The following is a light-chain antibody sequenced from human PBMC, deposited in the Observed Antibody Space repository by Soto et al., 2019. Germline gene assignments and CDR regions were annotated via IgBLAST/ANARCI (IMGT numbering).Light chain of an antibody. CDR1: QSASTT. CDR2: YAS. J-gene: IGKJ1*01. Sequence: ERVMTQSPATLSVSPGERATLSCRASQSASTTVAWYQQKSGQAPRLLIYYASTRAIGVPARFSGSGSGTDFTLTITSLQSEDFGVYYCQQYKDWPTTFGQGTKVDIK. V-gene: IGKV3-15*01. CDR3: QQYKDWPTT.